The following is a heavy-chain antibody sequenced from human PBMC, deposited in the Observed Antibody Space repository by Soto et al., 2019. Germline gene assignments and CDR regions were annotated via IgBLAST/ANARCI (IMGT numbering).Heavy chain of an antibody. CDR3: AKDVLRFLEWLAFYGMDV. Sequence: HPGGSLRLSCATSGFSFGGYAMSWVRQAPGKGLDWVSSISGSGATTYYTNSVKGRFTISRDNSKNTVYLQMNSLRAEDTAVYYCAKDVLRFLEWLAFYGMDVWGQGTTVTVSS. D-gene: IGHD3-3*01. CDR1: GFSFGGYA. V-gene: IGHV3-23*01. CDR2: ISGSGATT. J-gene: IGHJ6*02.